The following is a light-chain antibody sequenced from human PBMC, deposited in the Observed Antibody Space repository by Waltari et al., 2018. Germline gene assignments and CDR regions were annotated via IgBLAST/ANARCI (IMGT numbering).Light chain of an antibody. CDR3: MESVQLPS. J-gene: IGKJ4*01. CDR2: EIS. V-gene: IGKV2D-29*01. CDR1: QSPLDANAATS. Sequence: VLTQTPLMSVTPGQAAAISCNSSQSPLDANAATSMSWYVQRPGRAPRLLIYEISKRFSGVPDKFSGSKSGTDFTLKISRVEAEDVGVYYCMESVQLPSFGGGTKVEIK.